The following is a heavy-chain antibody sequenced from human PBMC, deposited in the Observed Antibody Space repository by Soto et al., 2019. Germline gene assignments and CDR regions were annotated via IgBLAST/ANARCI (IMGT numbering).Heavy chain of an antibody. V-gene: IGHV4-30-4*01. J-gene: IGHJ5*02. CDR3: ARAFPNGWFDP. D-gene: IGHD2-8*01. CDR1: GGSISSGDYY. CDR2: IYYSGST. Sequence: SETLSLTCTVSGGSISSGDYYWSWIRQPPGKGLEWIGYIYYSGSTYYNPSLKSRVTISVDTSKNQFSLKLSSVTAADTAVYYCARAFPNGWFDPWGRGTLVTVSS.